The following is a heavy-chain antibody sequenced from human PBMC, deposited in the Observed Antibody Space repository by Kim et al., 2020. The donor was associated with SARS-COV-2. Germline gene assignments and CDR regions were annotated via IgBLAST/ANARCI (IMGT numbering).Heavy chain of an antibody. J-gene: IGHJ6*02. Sequence: NNIYYANSVKGRFTSSRNNADNSLYLQMSNLRDEDTAVYYCARDGHGLDIWGRGTTVIVSS. V-gene: IGHV3-48*02. CDR3: ARDGHGLDI. CDR2: NNI.